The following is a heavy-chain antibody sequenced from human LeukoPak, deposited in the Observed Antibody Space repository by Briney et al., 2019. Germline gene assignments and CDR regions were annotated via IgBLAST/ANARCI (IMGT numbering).Heavy chain of an antibody. V-gene: IGHV3-23*01. CDR1: GFTVSGTY. Sequence: GGSLRLSCAASGFTVSGTYMSWVRQAPGKGLEWVSGITATGVNTFYADSVRGRFTLSRDNSNNALYLHMNSLRAEDTAVYYCAKAFSTWSLFFDSWGQGALVTVAS. J-gene: IGHJ4*02. CDR2: ITATGVNT. D-gene: IGHD3-3*01. CDR3: AKAFSTWSLFFDS.